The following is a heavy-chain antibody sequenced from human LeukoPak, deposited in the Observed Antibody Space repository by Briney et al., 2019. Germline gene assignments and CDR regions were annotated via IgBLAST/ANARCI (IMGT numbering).Heavy chain of an antibody. J-gene: IGHJ3*02. D-gene: IGHD3-22*01. CDR2: ISGSGGST. Sequence: GGSLRLSCAASGFTFSSYAMSWVRQAPGKGLEWVSAISGSGGSTYYADSVKGRFTISRDNSKNTLYLQMNSLRAEVTAVYYCAKDLFVTYYDSSGYYGAFDIWGQGTMVTVST. CDR1: GFTFSSYA. V-gene: IGHV3-23*01. CDR3: AKDLFVTYYDSSGYYGAFDI.